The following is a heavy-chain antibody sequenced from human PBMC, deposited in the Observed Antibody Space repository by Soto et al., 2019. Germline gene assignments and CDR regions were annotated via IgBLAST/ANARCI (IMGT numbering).Heavy chain of an antibody. CDR3: ATAFGGGSYFNFDY. D-gene: IGHD1-26*01. CDR1: GYTLTELS. CDR2: FDPEDGET. V-gene: IGHV1-24*01. Sequence: ASVKVSCKVSGYTLTELSMHWVRQAPGKGLEWMGGFDPEDGETIYAQKFQGRVTMTEDTSTDTAYMELSGLRSEDTAVYYCATAFGGGSYFNFDYWGQGTLVTVSS. J-gene: IGHJ4*02.